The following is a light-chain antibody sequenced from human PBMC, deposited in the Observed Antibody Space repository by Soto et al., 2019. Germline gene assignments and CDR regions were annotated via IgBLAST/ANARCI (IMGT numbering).Light chain of an antibody. CDR2: GAS. Sequence: EIVLTQSPATLSVSPGESAALSCRASQSISSNLAWYQQKPGQVPRLVIYGASTRATDIPARFSGSGSGTEFTLTISSLQSEDFAEYHCQQYNNWPQTFGQGTKVDIK. J-gene: IGKJ1*01. V-gene: IGKV3-15*01. CDR1: QSISSN. CDR3: QQYNNWPQT.